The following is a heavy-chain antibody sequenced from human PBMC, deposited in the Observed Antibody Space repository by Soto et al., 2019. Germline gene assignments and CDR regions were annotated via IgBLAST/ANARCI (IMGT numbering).Heavy chain of an antibody. V-gene: IGHV4-39*07. CDR3: ARGIAAAQDY. CDR2: IFYSGST. J-gene: IGHJ4*02. CDR1: GASISSSYNY. Sequence: PSETLSLTCTVSGASISSSYNYWGWIRQPPGKGLEWTGSIFYSGSTYYNPSLKSRVTISVDRSKNQFSLKLSSVTAADTAVYYCARGIAAAQDYWGQGTLVTVSS. D-gene: IGHD6-13*01.